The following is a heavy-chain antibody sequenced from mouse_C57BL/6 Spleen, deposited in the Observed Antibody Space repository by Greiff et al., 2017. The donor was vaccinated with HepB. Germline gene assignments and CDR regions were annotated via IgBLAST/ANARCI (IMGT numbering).Heavy chain of an antibody. V-gene: IGHV5-17*01. Sequence: EVMLVESGGGLVKPGGSLKLSCAASGFTFSDYGMHWVRQAPEKGLEWVAYISSGSSTIYYADTVKGRFTISRDNAKNTLFLQVTSLRSEDTAMYYCAPAWFAYWGHGTLVTVSA. CDR1: GFTFSDYG. J-gene: IGHJ3*01. CDR2: ISSGSSTI. CDR3: APAWFAY.